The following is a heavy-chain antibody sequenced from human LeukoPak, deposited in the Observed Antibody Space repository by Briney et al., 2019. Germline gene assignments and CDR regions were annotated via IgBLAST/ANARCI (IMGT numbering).Heavy chain of an antibody. V-gene: IGHV4-59*12. J-gene: IGHJ4*02. CDR3: ARVSGYSYGNTGYYFDY. Sequence: SGTLSLTCTVSGGSISSYYWSWIRQPPGKGLEWIGYIYYSGSTNYNPSLKSRVTISVDTSKNQFSLKLSSVTAADTAVYYCARVSGYSYGNTGYYFDYWGQGTLVTVSS. D-gene: IGHD5-18*01. CDR2: IYYSGST. CDR1: GGSISSYY.